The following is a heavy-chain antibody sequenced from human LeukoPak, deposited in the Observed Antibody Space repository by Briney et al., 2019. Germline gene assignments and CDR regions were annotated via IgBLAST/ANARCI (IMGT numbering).Heavy chain of an antibody. J-gene: IGHJ4*02. Sequence: PSETLSLTCTVSGGSISSYYWSWIRQPPGKGLEWIGYIYYSGSTYYNPSLKSRVTISVDTSKNQFSLKLSSVTAADTAVYYCAIQLWFPPDYWGQGTLVTVSS. V-gene: IGHV4-59*04. CDR1: GGSISSYY. CDR3: AIQLWFPPDY. CDR2: IYYSGST. D-gene: IGHD5-18*01.